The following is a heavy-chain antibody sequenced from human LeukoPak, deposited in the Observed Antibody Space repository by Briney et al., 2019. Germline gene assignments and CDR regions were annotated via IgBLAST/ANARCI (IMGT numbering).Heavy chain of an antibody. CDR3: AREGYCSSTSCYASDAFDI. J-gene: IGHJ3*02. CDR2: IWYDGSNK. Sequence: GGSLRPSCAASGFTFSSYGMHWVRQAPGKGLEWVAVIWYDGSNKYYADSVKGRFTISRDNSKNTLYLQMSSLRAEDTAVYYCAREGYCSSTSCYASDAFDIWGQGTMVTVSS. CDR1: GFTFSSYG. V-gene: IGHV3-33*01. D-gene: IGHD2-2*01.